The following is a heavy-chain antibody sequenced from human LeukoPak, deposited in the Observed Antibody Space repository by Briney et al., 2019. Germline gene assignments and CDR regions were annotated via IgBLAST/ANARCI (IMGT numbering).Heavy chain of an antibody. CDR1: GFTFSNAW. V-gene: IGHV3-23*01. CDR3: ARDGYSSGWYSHYFDY. D-gene: IGHD6-19*01. CDR2: ISGSGGST. J-gene: IGHJ4*02. Sequence: PGGSLRLSCAASGFTFSNAWMSWVRQAPGKGLEWVSAISGSGGSTYYADSVKGRFTISRDNSKNTLYLQMNSLRAEDTAVYYCARDGYSSGWYSHYFDYWGQGTLVTVSS.